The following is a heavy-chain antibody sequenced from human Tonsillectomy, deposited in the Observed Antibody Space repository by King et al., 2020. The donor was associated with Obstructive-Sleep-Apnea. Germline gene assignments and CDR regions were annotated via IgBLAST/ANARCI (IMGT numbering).Heavy chain of an antibody. D-gene: IGHD6-19*01. CDR3: ATFSSAWYFDH. J-gene: IGHJ4*02. CDR2: INPNNGNT. V-gene: IGHV1-18*01. Sequence: QIQLVQSGAEVKKPGASVKVSCKTSGYSFGTYGITWVRQAPGQGLEWMGWINPNNGNTDYAQKFQDRVTMTTDASTTTAYMDLRSLRSDDTAVYYCATFSSAWYFDHWGQGTLVTVSS. CDR1: GYSFGTYG.